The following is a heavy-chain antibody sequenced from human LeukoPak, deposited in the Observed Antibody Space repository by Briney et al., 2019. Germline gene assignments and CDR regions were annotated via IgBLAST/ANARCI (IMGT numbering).Heavy chain of an antibody. V-gene: IGHV3-23*01. CDR1: GFTFSSYA. D-gene: IGHD5-18*01. Sequence: PGGSLRLSCAASGFTFSSYAMSWVRQAPGKGLEWFSALSGSGGSTYYADSVKGRFTISRDNSKNTLYLQMNSLRAEDTAVYYCAKDVLSADTGVLVYFQHWGQGTLVTVSS. CDR2: LSGSGGST. CDR3: AKDVLSADTGVLVYFQH. J-gene: IGHJ1*01.